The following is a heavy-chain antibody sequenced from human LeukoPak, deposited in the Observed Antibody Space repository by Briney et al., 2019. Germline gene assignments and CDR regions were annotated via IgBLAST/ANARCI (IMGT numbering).Heavy chain of an antibody. Sequence: PGGSLRLSCAASGFTVSSNYMSWVRQAPGKGLEWVSAIYSGGSTYYADSVKGRFTISRDNSKNTLYLQMNSLRAEDTAVYYCARDPGYYDSSGYYTNWGQGTLVTVSS. J-gene: IGHJ4*02. CDR3: ARDPGYYDSSGYYTN. CDR2: IYSGGST. D-gene: IGHD3-22*01. V-gene: IGHV3-53*01. CDR1: GFTVSSNY.